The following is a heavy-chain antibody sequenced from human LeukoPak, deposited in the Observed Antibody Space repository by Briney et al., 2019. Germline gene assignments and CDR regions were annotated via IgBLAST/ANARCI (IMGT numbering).Heavy chain of an antibody. CDR1: GGTFSSYA. V-gene: IGHV1-69*13. CDR3: ARDRYDCGGDCYYEGDNWFDP. Sequence: SVKVSCKASGGTFSSYAISWVRQAPAQGLEWMGGIIPIFGTANYAQKFQGRVTITADESTSTAYMELSSLRSEDTAVYYCARDRYDCGGDCYYEGDNWFDPWGQGTLVTVSS. D-gene: IGHD2-21*02. CDR2: IIPIFGTA. J-gene: IGHJ5*02.